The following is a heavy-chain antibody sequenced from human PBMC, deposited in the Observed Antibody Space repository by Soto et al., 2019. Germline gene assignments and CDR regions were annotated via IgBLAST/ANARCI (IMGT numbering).Heavy chain of an antibody. V-gene: IGHV3-23*01. CDR2: ISGSGGST. CDR3: AKDGPIDHYYYYGMDV. J-gene: IGHJ6*02. Sequence: GGSLRLSCAASGFTFSSYAMSWVRQAPGKGLEWVSAISGSGGSTYYADSVKGRFTISRDNSKNTLYLQMNSLRAEDTAVYYCAKDGPIDHYYYYGMDVWGQGTTVTVSS. CDR1: GFTFSSYA.